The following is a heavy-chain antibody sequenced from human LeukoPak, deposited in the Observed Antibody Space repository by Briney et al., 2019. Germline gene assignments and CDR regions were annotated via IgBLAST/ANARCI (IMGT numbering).Heavy chain of an antibody. CDR2: IYTSGST. D-gene: IGHD3-3*01. V-gene: IGHV4-4*07. CDR3: ARHYITIFGVVIYWYFDL. CDR1: GGSISSYY. Sequence: PSETLSLTCTVSGGSISSYYWSWIRQPAGKGLEWIGRIYTSGSTNYNPSLKSRVTISVDTSKNQFSLKLSSVTAADTAVYYCARHYITIFGVVIYWYFDLWGRGTLVTVSS. J-gene: IGHJ2*01.